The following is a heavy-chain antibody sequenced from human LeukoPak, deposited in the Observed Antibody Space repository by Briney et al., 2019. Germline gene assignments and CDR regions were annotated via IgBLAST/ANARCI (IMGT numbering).Heavy chain of an antibody. CDR3: ARVSSSSSWYSTTTEYYLDY. Sequence: GGSLRLSCAASGFTFSSYEMNWVRQAPGKGLEWVSYISSSGSTIYYADSVKGRFTISRDNAKNSLYLQMNSLRAEDTAVYYCARVSSSSSWYSTTTEYYLDYWGQGTLVTVSS. D-gene: IGHD6-13*01. CDR2: ISSSGSTI. V-gene: IGHV3-48*03. J-gene: IGHJ4*02. CDR1: GFTFSSYE.